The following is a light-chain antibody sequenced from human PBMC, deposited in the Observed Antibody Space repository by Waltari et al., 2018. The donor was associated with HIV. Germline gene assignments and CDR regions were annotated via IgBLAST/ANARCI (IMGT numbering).Light chain of an antibody. Sequence: QSALTPPASVSGSPGQSITISCSGTSTEVGGYNDVSWYQHHPGKAPKLMIYEVTNRPSGVSNRFSASKSGNTASLTISGLQAEDEADYYCSSYTTSSTRVFGGGTKLTVL. CDR2: EVT. CDR1: STEVGGYND. CDR3: SSYTTSSTRV. V-gene: IGLV2-14*01. J-gene: IGLJ3*02.